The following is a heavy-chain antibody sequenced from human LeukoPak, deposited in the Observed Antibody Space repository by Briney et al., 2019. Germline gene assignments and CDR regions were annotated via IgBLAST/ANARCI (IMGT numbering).Heavy chain of an antibody. J-gene: IGHJ4*02. Sequence: GESLRLSCAASGFTFSHVWMSWVRQAPGKGLGWVGRIKTNIDGGTTDYAAPVKGRFTISRDDSKNTLYLQINSLKTEDTAVYYCTTESYCSSTSCPGTFDFWGQGTLVTVSS. CDR1: GFTFSHVW. CDR2: IKTNIDGGTT. D-gene: IGHD2-2*01. CDR3: TTESYCSSTSCPGTFDF. V-gene: IGHV3-15*01.